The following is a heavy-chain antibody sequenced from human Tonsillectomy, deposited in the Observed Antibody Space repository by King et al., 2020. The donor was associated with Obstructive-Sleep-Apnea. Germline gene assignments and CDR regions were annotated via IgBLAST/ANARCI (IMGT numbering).Heavy chain of an antibody. Sequence: QLQESGPGLVKPSQTLSLTCTVSGGSISSGGYYWSWIRQHPGKGLEWIGYIYYSGSTYYNPSLKSRVIISVDTSKNQFSLNLSSVTAADTAVYYCATSSVTAISYGNWYFDLWGRGTLVTVSS. D-gene: IGHD2-21*02. CDR1: GGSISSGGYY. CDR3: ATSSVTAISYGNWYFDL. CDR2: IYYSGST. J-gene: IGHJ2*01. V-gene: IGHV4-31*03.